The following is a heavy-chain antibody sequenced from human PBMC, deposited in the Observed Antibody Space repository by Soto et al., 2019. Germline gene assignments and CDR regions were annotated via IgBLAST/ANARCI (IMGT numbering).Heavy chain of an antibody. CDR3: ARDGTVVTRSITSHVSYYYYGMDV. D-gene: IGHD1-1*01. CDR2: INAGNGNT. V-gene: IGHV1-3*01. J-gene: IGHJ6*02. CDR1: GYTFTSYA. Sequence: ASVKVSCKASGYTFTSYAMHWVRQAPGQRLEWMGWINAGNGNTKYSQKLQGRVTITRDTSASTAYMELSSLRSEDTAVYYCARDGTVVTRSITSHVSYYYYGMDVWGQGTTVTVSS.